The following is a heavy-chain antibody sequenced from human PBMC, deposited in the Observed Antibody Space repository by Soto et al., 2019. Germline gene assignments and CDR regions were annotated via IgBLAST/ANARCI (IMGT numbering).Heavy chain of an antibody. CDR2: TYYRSKWYN. CDR3: ARDPGYSSSWSNWFDP. Sequence: PSQTLSLTCAISGDGVSSNSAAWNWIRQSPSRGLEWLGRTYYRSKWYNDYAVSVKSRITISPDTSKNQFSLQLNSVTPEDTAVYYCARDPGYSSSWSNWFDPWGQGTLVTVSS. V-gene: IGHV6-1*01. CDR1: GDGVSSNSAA. J-gene: IGHJ5*02. D-gene: IGHD6-13*01.